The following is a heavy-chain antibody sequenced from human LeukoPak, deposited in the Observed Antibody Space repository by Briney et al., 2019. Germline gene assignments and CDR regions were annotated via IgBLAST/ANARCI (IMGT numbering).Heavy chain of an antibody. CDR3: ARGYSYGYDY. V-gene: IGHV3-48*03. J-gene: IGHJ4*02. D-gene: IGHD5-18*01. CDR2: ISSGSTI. CDR1: GFTFSSYE. Sequence: GGSLRLSCAASGFTFSSYEMNWVRQAPGKGLEWVSYISSGSTIYYADSVKGRFTISRDNAKNSLYLQMNSLRAEDTAVYYCARGYSYGYDYWGQGTLVTVSS.